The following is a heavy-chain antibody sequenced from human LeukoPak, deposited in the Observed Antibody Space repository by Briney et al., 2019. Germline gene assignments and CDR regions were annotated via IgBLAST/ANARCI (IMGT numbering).Heavy chain of an antibody. CDR3: ARGDYDILTGLYYFDY. D-gene: IGHD3-9*01. V-gene: IGHV3-21*01. Sequence: GGSLRLSCAASGFTFSSYSMNWVRQAPGKGLEWVSSISSSSSYIYYADSVKGRFTISRDNAENSLYLQMNSLRAEDTAVYYCARGDYDILTGLYYFDYWGQGTLVTVSS. J-gene: IGHJ4*02. CDR2: ISSSSSYI. CDR1: GFTFSSYS.